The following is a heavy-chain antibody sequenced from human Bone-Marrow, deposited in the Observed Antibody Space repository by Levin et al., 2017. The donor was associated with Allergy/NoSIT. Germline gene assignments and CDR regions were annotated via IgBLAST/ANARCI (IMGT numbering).Heavy chain of an antibody. J-gene: IGHJ4*02. V-gene: IGHV3-23*01. CDR1: GFTFSSYA. D-gene: IGHD3-22*01. Sequence: GESLKISCAASGFTFSSYAMSWVRQTPGKGLEWIAALSGGGANTFYADSVRGRFTISSDNAKNTLNLRMDSLRVDDTAVYFCAKGLGRTYYFPFDSWGQGTLVAVSS. CDR2: LSGGGANT. CDR3: AKGLGRTYYFPFDS.